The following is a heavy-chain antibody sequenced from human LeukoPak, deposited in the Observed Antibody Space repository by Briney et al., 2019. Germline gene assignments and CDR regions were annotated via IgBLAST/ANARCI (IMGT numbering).Heavy chain of an antibody. D-gene: IGHD3-22*01. V-gene: IGHV3-48*02. CDR3: ASNYYDSSGYYYYYYGMDV. J-gene: IGHJ6*02. CDR2: ISSSSSTI. Sequence: PGGSLRLSCAASGFTFSSYSMNWVRQAPGKGLEWVSYISSSSSTIYYADSVKGRFTISRDNAKNSLYLQMNSLRDEDTAVYYCASNYYDSSGYYYYYYGMDVWGQGTTVTVSS. CDR1: GFTFSSYS.